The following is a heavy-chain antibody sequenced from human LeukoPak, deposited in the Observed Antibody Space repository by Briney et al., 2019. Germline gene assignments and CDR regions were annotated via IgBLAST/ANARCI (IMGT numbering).Heavy chain of an antibody. Sequence: GGSLRLFCAASGFSFSTYAMNWVRQAPGKRLEWVSSITGNGRDTYYAASVKGRITISRDNSRNTIYLQMNSLRVEDTALYYCAKGTLGSCSGATCYDFDNWGQGSLVTVSS. V-gene: IGHV3-23*01. J-gene: IGHJ4*02. CDR2: ITGNGRDT. CDR1: GFSFSTYA. CDR3: AKGTLGSCSGATCYDFDN. D-gene: IGHD2-8*02.